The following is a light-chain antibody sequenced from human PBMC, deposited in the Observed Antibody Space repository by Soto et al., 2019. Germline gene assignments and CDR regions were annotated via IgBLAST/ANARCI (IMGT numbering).Light chain of an antibody. CDR2: HAS. CDR3: QQYNSYS. V-gene: IGKV1-5*01. CDR1: QSISNW. Sequence: DIQMTQSPSTLPASVGDRVTITCRASQSISNWLAWYQQKPGTAPKVLIYHASNLQSGVPSRFSGSGSGTEFPLTISCLHPDYFEIYYYQQYNSYSFGQGTKWEIK. J-gene: IGKJ1*01.